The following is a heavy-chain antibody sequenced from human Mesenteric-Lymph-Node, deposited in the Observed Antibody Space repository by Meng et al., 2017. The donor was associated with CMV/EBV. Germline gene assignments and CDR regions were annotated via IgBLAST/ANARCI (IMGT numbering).Heavy chain of an antibody. Sequence: SLTCAVYGGSLSGDYWSWIRQPPGKGLEWIGEISHSGSTNYIPSLKRRITISVDTSKNQFSLQLNSVTPEDTAVYYCARARAGRIDYWGQGTLVTVSS. CDR1: GGSLSGDY. V-gene: IGHV4-34*01. CDR3: ARARAGRIDY. CDR2: ISHSGST. J-gene: IGHJ4*02.